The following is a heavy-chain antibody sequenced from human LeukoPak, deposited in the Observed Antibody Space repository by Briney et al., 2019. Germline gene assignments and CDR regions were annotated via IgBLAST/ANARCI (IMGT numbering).Heavy chain of an antibody. V-gene: IGHV1-18*01. Sequence: ASVKVSCKASGYIFTSYGISWVLQAPGQGLEGMGCSRSYNGNTNSAQKLQGTVTMTIDTSPTTANMELRSVRSTDTDVYSCERAYMISLKKPLDYWGQGTRVTVSS. CDR1: GYIFTSYG. D-gene: IGHD3-16*01. J-gene: IGHJ4*02. CDR2: SRSYNGNT. CDR3: ERAYMISLKKPLDY.